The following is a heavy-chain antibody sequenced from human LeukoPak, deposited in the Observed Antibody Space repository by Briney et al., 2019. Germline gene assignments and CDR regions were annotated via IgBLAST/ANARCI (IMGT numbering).Heavy chain of an antibody. CDR1: GFTFSSYW. CDR2: IKQDGSEK. V-gene: IGHV3-7*04. CDR3: ARGTIAAAGYYYFDY. Sequence: GGSLRLSCAASGFTFSSYWMSWVREAPGKGLEWVANIKQDGSEKYYVDSVKGRFTISRDNAKNSLYLQMNSLRAEDTAVYYCARGTIAAAGYYYFDYWGQGTQVTVSS. J-gene: IGHJ4*02. D-gene: IGHD6-13*01.